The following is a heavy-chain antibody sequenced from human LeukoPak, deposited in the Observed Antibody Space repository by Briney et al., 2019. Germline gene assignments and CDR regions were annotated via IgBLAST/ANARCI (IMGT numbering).Heavy chain of an antibody. D-gene: IGHD3-22*01. CDR1: GGTFSSYA. Sequence: ASVKVSCKASGGTFSSYAISWVRQAPGQGLEWMGGIIPIFGTANYAQKFQGRVTITADESTSTAYMELSSLRSEDTAVYYCARDRKRGYFDAFDIWGQGTMVTVSS. V-gene: IGHV1-69*01. CDR3: ARDRKRGYFDAFDI. CDR2: IIPIFGTA. J-gene: IGHJ3*02.